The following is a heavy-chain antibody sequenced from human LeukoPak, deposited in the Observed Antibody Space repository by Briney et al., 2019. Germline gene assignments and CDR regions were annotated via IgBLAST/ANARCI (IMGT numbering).Heavy chain of an antibody. D-gene: IGHD5-18*01. CDR1: GEPVSGYY. J-gene: IGHJ5*01. V-gene: IGHV4-34*11. CDR2: IRATENS. CDR3: ARYSCGNLLRLRLGYLGS. Sequence: NPSETLFLTCTVSGEPVSGYYWNWIRQTPGKGLEWIRNIRATENSSYNPTLHDRAPLSLDSSLNRVHLRRTSVTAADAAAYFCARYSCGNLLRLRLGYLGSWGQGTMVTVAA.